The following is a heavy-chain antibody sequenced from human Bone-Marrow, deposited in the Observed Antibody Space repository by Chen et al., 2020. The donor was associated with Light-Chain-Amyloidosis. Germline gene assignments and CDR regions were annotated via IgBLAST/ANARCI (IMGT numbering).Heavy chain of an antibody. V-gene: IGHV3-23*04. CDR1: GLTVSNFA. Sequence: EVQLVESGGGLVQRGGSLRLSCAGSGLTVSNFARSWIRQAPGKGLEWVSGISARGDSPHYAESVKGRFTISRDNPKSTLYMEINSLRAEDTAVYYCAKEESASGPYDYWGRGTLVTVPS. J-gene: IGHJ4*02. CDR2: ISARGDSP. D-gene: IGHD6-13*01. CDR3: AKEESASGPYDY.